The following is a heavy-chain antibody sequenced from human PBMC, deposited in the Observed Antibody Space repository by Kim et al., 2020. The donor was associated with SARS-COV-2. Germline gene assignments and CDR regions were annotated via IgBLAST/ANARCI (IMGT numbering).Heavy chain of an antibody. CDR2: IYSGGST. V-gene: IGHV3-53*01. Sequence: GGSLRLSCAASGFTVSSNYMSWVRQAPGKGLEWVSVIYSGGSTYYADSVKGRFTISRDNSKNTLYLQMNSLRAEDTAVYYCARDLRGGAEFDYWGQGTLVTVSS. CDR3: ARDLRGGAEFDY. CDR1: GFTVSSNY. D-gene: IGHD3-16*01. J-gene: IGHJ4*02.